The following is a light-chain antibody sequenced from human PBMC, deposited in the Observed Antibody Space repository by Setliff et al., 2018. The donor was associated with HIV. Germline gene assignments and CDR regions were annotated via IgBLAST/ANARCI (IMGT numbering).Light chain of an antibody. Sequence: QSVLSQPASVSGSPGQSITISCTGSATDIGNYESVSCYQQHPGEVPKRLIYDVTKRPSGISSRFSGSKSGNTASLTISGLQTEDEAAYYCCSYVNGDTWIFGGGTKVTVL. V-gene: IGLV2-23*02. CDR3: CSYVNGDTWI. J-gene: IGLJ2*01. CDR1: ATDIGNYES. CDR2: DVT.